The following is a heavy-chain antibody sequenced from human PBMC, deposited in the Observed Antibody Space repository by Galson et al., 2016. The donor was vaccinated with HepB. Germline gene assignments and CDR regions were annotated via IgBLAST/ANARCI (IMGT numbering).Heavy chain of an antibody. D-gene: IGHD1-26*01. CDR2: INSDGSSI. V-gene: IGHV3-74*01. Sequence: SLRLSCAASGFTLSNYWMHWVRQAPGKGLVWVSRINSDGSSISYGDSVKGRFTISRDNAKNTLYMQMNSLRAEDTAVYYCGRGSYGSWGSVWYWGQGTLVTVSS. J-gene: IGHJ4*02. CDR3: GRGSYGSWGSVWY. CDR1: GFTLSNYW.